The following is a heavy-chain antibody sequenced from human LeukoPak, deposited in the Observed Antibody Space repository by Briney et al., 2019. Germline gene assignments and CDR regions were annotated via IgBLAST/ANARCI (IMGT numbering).Heavy chain of an antibody. D-gene: IGHD6-13*01. CDR2: IYYSGST. CDR3: ARNLIAAAGRFDY. V-gene: IGHV4-59*01. Sequence: PSETLSLTCTVSGGSISSYYWSWIRQPPGKGLEWIGYIYYSGSTNYNPSPKSRVTISVDTSKNPFSLKLSSVTAADTAVYYCARNLIAAAGRFDYWGQGTLVTVSS. CDR1: GGSISSYY. J-gene: IGHJ4*02.